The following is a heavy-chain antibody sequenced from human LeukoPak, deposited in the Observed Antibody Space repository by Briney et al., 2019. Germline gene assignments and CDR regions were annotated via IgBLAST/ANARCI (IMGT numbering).Heavy chain of an antibody. Sequence: GGSLRLSCAVSGFTLSSYEMNWVGQARGKGLEWVSHISSSGSSIYYADSVMGRFTISRDNAKNSLYLQMNSLRAEDTAVYYCARGGYERSLANWGQGTLVTVSS. CDR2: ISSSGSSI. V-gene: IGHV3-48*03. CDR3: ARGGYERSLAN. CDR1: GFTLSSYE. D-gene: IGHD5-12*01. J-gene: IGHJ4*02.